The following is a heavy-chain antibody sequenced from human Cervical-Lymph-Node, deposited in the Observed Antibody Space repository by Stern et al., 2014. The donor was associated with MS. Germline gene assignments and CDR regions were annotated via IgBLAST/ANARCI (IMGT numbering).Heavy chain of an antibody. D-gene: IGHD2/OR15-2a*01. CDR1: GYSFTNYW. V-gene: IGHV5-51*03. CDR2: INPGDSDT. Sequence: EVQLVESGAEVKKPGESLKISCKASGYSFTNYWIGWGRQMPGRGLEWMGIINPGDSDTRYSPSFQGQVTVSADKSIDTAYLQWSSLKASDTAIYYCARRTVISYWYFDLWGRGTLVTVSS. CDR3: ARRTVISYWYFDL. J-gene: IGHJ2*01.